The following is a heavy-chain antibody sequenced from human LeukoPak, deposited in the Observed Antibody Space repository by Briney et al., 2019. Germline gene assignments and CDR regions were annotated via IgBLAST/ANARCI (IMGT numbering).Heavy chain of an antibody. CDR1: GYTFIGYY. Sequence: VSVKVSCKASGYTFIGYYLHWVRQAPGQGLEWMGWINPHHCDTNYAQKFQGRVTMTRDTSITTAYMDLSRLKSDDTAVYYCATVRDIVVGGGPYYFDYWGQGTLVTVSS. V-gene: IGHV1-2*02. D-gene: IGHD2-15*01. CDR3: ATVRDIVVGGGPYYFDY. CDR2: INPHHCDT. J-gene: IGHJ4*02.